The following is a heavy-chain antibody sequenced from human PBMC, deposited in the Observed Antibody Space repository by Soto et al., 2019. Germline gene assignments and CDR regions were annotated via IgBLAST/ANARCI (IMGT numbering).Heavy chain of an antibody. D-gene: IGHD2-21*01. CDR2: IYYSGST. V-gene: IGHV4-59*08. J-gene: IGHJ4*02. CDR1: GGSISSYY. Sequence: QVQLQESGPGLVKPSETLSLTCTVSGGSISSYYWSWIRQPPGKGLEWIGYIYYSGSTNYNPSLKSRCTMSVDTSKNQFSLKLSSVTAADPAVYSCARRYGGAFDYWGQGTLVTVSS. CDR3: ARRYGGAFDY.